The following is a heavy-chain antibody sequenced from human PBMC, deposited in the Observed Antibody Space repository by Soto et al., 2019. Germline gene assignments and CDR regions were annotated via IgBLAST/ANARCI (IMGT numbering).Heavy chain of an antibody. CDR2: IKQDGSEK. CDR1: GFTFSSYW. CDR3: ASSLPQYCGGDCYSPYGMDV. D-gene: IGHD2-21*02. V-gene: IGHV3-7*01. Sequence: PGGSLRLSCAASGFTFSSYWMSWVRQAPGKGLEWVANIKQDGSEKYYVDSVKGRFTISRDNAKNSLYLQMNSLRAEDTAVYYCASSLPQYCGGDCYSPYGMDVWGQGTTVTVSS. J-gene: IGHJ6*02.